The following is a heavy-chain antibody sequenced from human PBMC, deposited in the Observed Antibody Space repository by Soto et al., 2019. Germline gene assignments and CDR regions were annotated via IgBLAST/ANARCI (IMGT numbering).Heavy chain of an antibody. CDR3: ARARYYGAKNDF. J-gene: IGHJ4*02. CDR1: GGSISDYF. CDR2: INSSGST. Sequence: SETLSLTCVVSGGSISDYFWSWIRQPPGKGLEWIGCINSSGSTKYNPSLRGRVSMSVDTPKSQFSLKLRSVTAADTAIYYCARARYYGAKNDFWGQGTLVTVSS. D-gene: IGHD3-16*01. V-gene: IGHV4-59*01.